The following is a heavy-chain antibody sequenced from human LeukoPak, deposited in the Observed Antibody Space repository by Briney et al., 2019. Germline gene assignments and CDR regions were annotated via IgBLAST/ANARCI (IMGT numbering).Heavy chain of an antibody. CDR2: SNADNGDI. Sequence: ASVKVSCKASGYTFANYAIHWVRQAPGQRPEWMGWSNADNGDIKYSQEFQGRVTIIRDTSATTAYMELSSLRSEDMAVYYCVRGSHGSSWTFDYWGQGTLVIVSS. J-gene: IGHJ4*02. CDR3: VRGSHGSSWTFDY. D-gene: IGHD6-13*01. V-gene: IGHV1-3*02. CDR1: GYTFANYA.